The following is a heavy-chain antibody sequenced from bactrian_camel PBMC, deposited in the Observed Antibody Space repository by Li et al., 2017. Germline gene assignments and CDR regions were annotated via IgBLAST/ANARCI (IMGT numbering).Heavy chain of an antibody. D-gene: IGHD7*01. J-gene: IGHJ4*01. CDR3: AASFTWACRWNY. CDR2: IGGDGRT. V-gene: IGHV3S57*01. Sequence: VQLVESGGGSVQAGGSLRLSCTIRGVSSRRRCLGWLRQAPGKEREGVATIGGDGRTEYTDSVKGRFTISKDDDKNTLYLEMNNLNPEDTAMYHCAASFTWACRWNYLGQGTQVTVS. CDR1: GVSSRRRC.